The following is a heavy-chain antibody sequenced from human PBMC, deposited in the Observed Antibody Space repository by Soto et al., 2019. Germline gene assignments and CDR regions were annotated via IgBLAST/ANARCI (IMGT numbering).Heavy chain of an antibody. J-gene: IGHJ6*04. CDR3: GRRGRITFFGVVKTPGGGGV. D-gene: IGHD3-3*01. CDR1: GGSFSGYY. V-gene: IGHV4-34*01. Sequence: SETLSLTCAVYGGSFSGYYWSWIRQPPGKGLEWIGEINHSGSTNYNPSLKSRVTISVDTSKNQFSLKLSSVTAADTAVYYCGRRGRITFFGVVKTPGGGGVGGKGTRVTVSS. CDR2: INHSGST.